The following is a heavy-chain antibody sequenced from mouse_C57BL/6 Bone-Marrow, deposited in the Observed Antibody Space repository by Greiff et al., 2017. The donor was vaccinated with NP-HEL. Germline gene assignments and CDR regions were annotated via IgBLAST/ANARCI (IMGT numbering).Heavy chain of an antibody. CDR2: INSDGGST. J-gene: IGHJ3*01. CDR1: EYEFPSHD. CDR3: ARLTYYSNSAWFAY. V-gene: IGHV5-2*01. D-gene: IGHD2-5*01. Sequence: DVKLVESGGGLVQPGESLKLSCESNEYEFPSHDMSWVRKTPEKRLELVAAINSDGGSTYYPDTMERRFIISRDNTKKTLYLQMSSLRSEDTALYYCARLTYYSNSAWFAYWGQGTLVTVSA.